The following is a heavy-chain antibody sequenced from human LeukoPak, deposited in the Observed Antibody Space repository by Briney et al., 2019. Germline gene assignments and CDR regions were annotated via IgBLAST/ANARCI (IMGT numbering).Heavy chain of an antibody. CDR3: ARGYSSGWYFDY. CDR1: GYTFTSYA. V-gene: IGHV1-3*01. D-gene: IGHD6-19*01. CDR2: INAGNGNT. Sequence: ASVKVSCKASGYTFTSYAMHWVRQAPGQRLEWMGWINAGNGNTKYSQKFQGRVTITRDTSASTAYMELSSLRSEDTAVYYCARGYSSGWYFDYWGQGTLVTVSS. J-gene: IGHJ4*02.